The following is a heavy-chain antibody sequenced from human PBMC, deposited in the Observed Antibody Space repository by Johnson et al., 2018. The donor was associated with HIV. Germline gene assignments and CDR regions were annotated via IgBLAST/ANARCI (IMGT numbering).Heavy chain of an antibody. CDR1: GFTFSSYA. CDR2: ISYDGSTI. CDR3: ARGVVPDPFDI. J-gene: IGHJ3*02. V-gene: IGHV3-30*04. Sequence: QVQLVESGGGVVQPGRSLRLSCAASGFTFSSYAMHWVRQAPGKGLEWVAVISYDGSTIYSADSVKGRFTISRDNAKNSLYLQMNSLRAEDTAVYYCARGVVPDPFDIWGQGTMVTVSS. D-gene: IGHD2-15*01.